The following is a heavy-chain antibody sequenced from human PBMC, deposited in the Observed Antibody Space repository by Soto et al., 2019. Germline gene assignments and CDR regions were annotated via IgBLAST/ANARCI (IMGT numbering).Heavy chain of an antibody. CDR1: GFTFRTYW. V-gene: IGHV3-7*01. Sequence: EVQLVESGGGLVQPGGSLRLSCAASGFTFRTYWMSWVRQTPGKGLEWVANIKQDGSERYYVDSVKGRFTISRDNDENSLYLQMKSLKAEDTAVYYCATESGKSDYWGQGTLVTVSS. J-gene: IGHJ4*02. D-gene: IGHD1-1*01. CDR3: ATESGKSDY. CDR2: IKQDGSER.